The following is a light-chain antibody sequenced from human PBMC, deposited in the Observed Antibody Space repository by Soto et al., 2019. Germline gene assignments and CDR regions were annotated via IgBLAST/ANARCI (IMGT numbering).Light chain of an antibody. Sequence: QSALTQPASVSGSPGQSITISCTGTSSDVGAYYSVSWYQHHPGKAPKLIIYGVTNRPSGVSNRFSGSKSGNTASLTISGLQAEDEADYHCSSYTSGSSHYVFGTGTKFTV. V-gene: IGLV2-14*01. CDR1: SSDVGAYYS. CDR3: SSYTSGSSHYV. J-gene: IGLJ1*01. CDR2: GVT.